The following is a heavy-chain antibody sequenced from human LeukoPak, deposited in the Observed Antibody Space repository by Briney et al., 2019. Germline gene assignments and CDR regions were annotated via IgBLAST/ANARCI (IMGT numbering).Heavy chain of an antibody. Sequence: PGRSLRLSCAASGFTFSSYGMHWVRQAPGKGLEWVAVISYDGSNKYYADSVKGRFTISRDNSKNTLYLQMNSLRAEDTAVYYCARTKWELYAFDIWGQGTMVTVSS. D-gene: IGHD1-26*01. CDR1: GFTFSSYG. CDR2: ISYDGSNK. V-gene: IGHV3-30*03. CDR3: ARTKWELYAFDI. J-gene: IGHJ3*02.